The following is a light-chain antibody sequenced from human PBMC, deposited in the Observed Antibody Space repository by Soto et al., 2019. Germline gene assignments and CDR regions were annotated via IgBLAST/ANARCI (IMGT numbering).Light chain of an antibody. J-gene: IGKJ1*01. V-gene: IGKV1-17*01. CDR3: LQHNVFTRT. CDR2: GSS. Sequence: DIQMTHSPSSLSASVGGRFTITCRASQAIRNDLDWYQQKPGRAPKRLIYGSSTLQSGVPSRLRGSGYGTELTLTISSMKHEDFETYYCLQHNVFTRTFGQGTKVDIK. CDR1: QAIRND.